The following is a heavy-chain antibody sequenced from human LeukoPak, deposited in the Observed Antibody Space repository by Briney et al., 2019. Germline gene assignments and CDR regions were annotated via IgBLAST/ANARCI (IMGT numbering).Heavy chain of an antibody. V-gene: IGHV3-49*04. Sequence: GGSLRLSCAASGFTFSSYSMNWVRQAPGKGLEWVGFIRSKAYGGTTEYAASVKGRFTISRDDSKSIAYLQMNSLKTEDTAVYYCTRFPDYGDYDYYYYYMDVWGKGTTVTISS. CDR2: IRSKAYGGTT. CDR1: GFTFSSYS. D-gene: IGHD4-17*01. CDR3: TRFPDYGDYDYYYYYMDV. J-gene: IGHJ6*03.